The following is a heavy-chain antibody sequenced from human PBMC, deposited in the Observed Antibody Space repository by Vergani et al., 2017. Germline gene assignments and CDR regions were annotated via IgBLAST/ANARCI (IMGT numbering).Heavy chain of an antibody. CDR1: GFTFSHYA. V-gene: IGHV3-30-3*01. J-gene: IGHJ4*02. CDR3: ASEVNCGWRNEDGGSGYGSKWALDY. CDR2: ITFDGDHQ. D-gene: IGHD6-13*01. Sequence: VQLVESGGGVVQPGRSLRLSCVASGFTFSHYAMHWVRQAPGEGLEWLSVITFDGDHQYSADSVKGRFSVSRDNSRNTLFLDMNSLRPEDTGVYYCASEVNCGWRNEDGGSGYGSKWALDYWGQGTRVTVSS.